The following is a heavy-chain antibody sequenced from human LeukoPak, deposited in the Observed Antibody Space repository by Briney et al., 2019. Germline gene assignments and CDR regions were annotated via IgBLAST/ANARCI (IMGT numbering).Heavy chain of an antibody. CDR1: GYTFTSYG. CDR3: ARDDRTGSWSWFDP. D-gene: IGHD6-13*01. V-gene: IGHV1-18*01. J-gene: IGHJ5*02. CDR2: ISAYNDNT. Sequence: ASVKVSCKASGYTFTSYGTSWLRQAPGQGLEWMGWISAYNDNTNYGHNFRGRVTMTTDTSTTTAYMELRSLTSDDTAVYYCARDDRTGSWSWFDPWGQGTLVIVSS.